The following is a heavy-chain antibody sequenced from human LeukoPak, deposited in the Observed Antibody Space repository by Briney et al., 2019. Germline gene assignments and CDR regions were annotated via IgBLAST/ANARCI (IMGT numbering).Heavy chain of an antibody. Sequence: ASVTVSCTASGSTFTGYYMHWVRQAPGQGGEWMGWINPNSGGTNYAQKFQGRVTMTSDTSISTAYMELSRLRSDDTAVYYCARDKGIAGSNWFDPWGQGTLVTVSS. CDR1: GSTFTGYY. CDR2: INPNSGGT. CDR3: ARDKGIAGSNWFDP. D-gene: IGHD6-13*01. J-gene: IGHJ5*02. V-gene: IGHV1-2*02.